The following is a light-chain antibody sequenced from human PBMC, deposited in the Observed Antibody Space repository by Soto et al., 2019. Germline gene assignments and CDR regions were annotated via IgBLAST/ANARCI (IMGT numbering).Light chain of an antibody. J-gene: IGKJ1*01. CDR2: GAT. V-gene: IGKV3-20*01. Sequence: EVVLTQSPGTLSLSPGERATLSCRASQSVGSSYLAWYQQKPGRAPRLLIYGATNRATGIPDRFSGSGSGTDFTLTISRLELEDFAVYYWQQYGSPLWTFGQGAKVES. CDR1: QSVGSSY. CDR3: QQYGSPLWT.